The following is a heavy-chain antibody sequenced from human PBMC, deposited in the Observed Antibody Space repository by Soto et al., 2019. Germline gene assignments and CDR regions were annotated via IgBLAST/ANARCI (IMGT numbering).Heavy chain of an antibody. D-gene: IGHD6-19*01. CDR2: IWYDGSHE. V-gene: IGHV3-33*01. CDR3: ARDGSYLENYFDY. Sequence: QVQLVESGGGVVQPGTSLRLSCSASGFTFSNSGMHWVRQAPGKGLEWAAAIWYDGSHEYYADSVKGRFTISRDNSNNTLYLEMNSLRAEEKAVYYCARDGSYLENYFDYWGQGTQVTVPS. J-gene: IGHJ4*02. CDR1: GFTFSNSG.